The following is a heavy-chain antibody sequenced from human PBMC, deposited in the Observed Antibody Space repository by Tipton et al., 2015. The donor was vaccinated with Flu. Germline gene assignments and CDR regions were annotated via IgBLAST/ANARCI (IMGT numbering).Heavy chain of an antibody. Sequence: LSLTCSVSGDSIGSDYYWGWVRQAPGKGLEWVANIKQDGSEKYYVDSVKGRFTISRDNAKNSLYLQMNSLRVEDTAVYYCVRSIAAVGSRWGQGTLVTVSS. CDR1: GDSIGSDY. D-gene: IGHD6-13*01. V-gene: IGHV3-7*01. J-gene: IGHJ4*02. CDR2: IKQDGSEK. CDR3: VRSIAAVGSR.